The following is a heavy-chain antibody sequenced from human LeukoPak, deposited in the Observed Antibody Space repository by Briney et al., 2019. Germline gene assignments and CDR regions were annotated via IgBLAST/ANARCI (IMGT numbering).Heavy chain of an antibody. V-gene: IGHV4-34*01. J-gene: IGHJ4*02. Sequence: SETLSLTCAVYGGSFSGYYWSWIRQPPGKGLEWIGEINHSGSTNYNPSLKSRVTISVDTSKNQFSLKLSSVTAADTAVYYCARGGNTYYYDSSGYRTLGYWGQGTLVTVSS. CDR3: ARGGNTYYYDSSGYRTLGY. CDR2: INHSGST. CDR1: GGSFSGYY. D-gene: IGHD3-22*01.